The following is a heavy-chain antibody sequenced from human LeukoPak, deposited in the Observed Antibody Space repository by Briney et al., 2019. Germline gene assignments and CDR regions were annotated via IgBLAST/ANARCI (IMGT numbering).Heavy chain of an antibody. CDR2: INHSGST. J-gene: IGHJ4*02. CDR1: GGSFSGYY. CDR3: ARGRGRRGYWLDY. V-gene: IGHV4-34*01. D-gene: IGHD5-18*01. Sequence: SETLSLTCAVYGGSFSGYYWSWIRQPPGKGLEWIGEINHSGSTNYNPSLKSRVTISVDTSKNQFSLKLSSVTAADTAVYYCARGRGRRGYWLDYWGQGTLDTVSS.